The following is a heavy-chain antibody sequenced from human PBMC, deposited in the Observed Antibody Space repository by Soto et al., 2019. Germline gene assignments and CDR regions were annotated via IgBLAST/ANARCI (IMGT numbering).Heavy chain of an antibody. Sequence: QVRLVQSGAEVKKPGSSVKVSCKASGGTFNNFAINWVRLAPGQGLEWMGGIIPIFDSPNYAQKFKDRVTITADKSTTTAYMELSSLTSDDTAIYYCARGTYCRGIGCYGGYYSYYDMDVWGQGTTVSVSS. V-gene: IGHV1-69*06. J-gene: IGHJ6*02. CDR2: IIPIFDSP. CDR1: GGTFNNFA. D-gene: IGHD2-15*01. CDR3: ARGTYCRGIGCYGGYYSYYDMDV.